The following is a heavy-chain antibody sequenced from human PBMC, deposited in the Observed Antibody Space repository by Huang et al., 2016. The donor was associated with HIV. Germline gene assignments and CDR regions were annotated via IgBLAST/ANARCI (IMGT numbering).Heavy chain of an antibody. CDR2: VYWYEDK. V-gene: IGHV2-5*01. Sequence: QMTLQESGPTLVKLTQTLTLICTFSGFSLSTSGVGVGWSRQPPGKALEWLTLVYWYEDKRYSPSLKNRLTLTKDTSKNQLVLTMTNMDPVDTATYYCAHEYSTSWPNCYFDLWGRGTLVTVSS. CDR1: GFSLSTSGVG. D-gene: IGHD2-2*01. CDR3: AHEYSTSWPNCYFDL. J-gene: IGHJ2*01.